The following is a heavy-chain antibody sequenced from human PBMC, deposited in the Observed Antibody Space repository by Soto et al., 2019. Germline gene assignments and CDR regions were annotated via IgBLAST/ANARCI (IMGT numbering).Heavy chain of an antibody. CDR2: INPSGGST. CDR3: ARDSGDYYDSSGYATQ. V-gene: IGHV1-46*01. J-gene: IGHJ4*02. D-gene: IGHD3-22*01. Sequence: GASVKVSCKASGYTFTSYYMHWVRQAPGQGLEWMGIINPSGGSTSYAQKFQGRVTMTRDTSTSTVYMELSSLRSEDTAVYYCARDSGDYYDSSGYATQWGQGTLVTVS. CDR1: GYTFTSYY.